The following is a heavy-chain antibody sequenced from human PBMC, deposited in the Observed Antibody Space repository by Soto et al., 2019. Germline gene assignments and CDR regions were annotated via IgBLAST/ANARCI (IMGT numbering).Heavy chain of an antibody. D-gene: IGHD3-10*01. J-gene: IGHJ6*03. CDR3: ATATPSMVRGVIISPFYYYYMDV. CDR2: INPNSGGT. V-gene: IGHV1-2*02. CDR1: GYTFTGYY. Sequence: ASVKVSCKASGYTFTGYYMHWVRQAPGQGLEWMGWINPNSGGTNYAQKFQGRVTMTRDTSISTAYMELSRLRSDDTAVYYCATATPSMVRGVIISPFYYYYMDVWGKGTTVTVSS.